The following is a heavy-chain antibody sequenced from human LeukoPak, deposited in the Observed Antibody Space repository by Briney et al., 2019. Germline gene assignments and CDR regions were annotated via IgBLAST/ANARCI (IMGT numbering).Heavy chain of an antibody. J-gene: IGHJ4*02. D-gene: IGHD3-3*01. V-gene: IGHV4-61*01. CDR3: SRVDVAATIFFDY. Sequence: PSETLSLTCSVSGASVNSGRFYWSWIRQPPGKGLEWLGFVCSSGKTDYNPSLKSRLTMSTDASQNQFSLTLTSVTGADTAIYYCSRVDVAATIFFDYWGQGALVTVSA. CDR2: VCSSGKT. CDR1: GASVNSGRFY.